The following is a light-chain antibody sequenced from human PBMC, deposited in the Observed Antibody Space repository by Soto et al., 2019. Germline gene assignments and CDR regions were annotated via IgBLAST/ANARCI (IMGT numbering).Light chain of an antibody. Sequence: QSVLTQPASVSGSPGQSITISCTGTSSDIGRYNYVSWYQQYPGKAPKFMIYDVSNRPSGVSNRFSGSKSGNTASLTISGLQAEDEADCYCSSYISSSTYVFGTGTKVTVL. CDR2: DVS. J-gene: IGLJ1*01. CDR1: SSDIGRYNY. V-gene: IGLV2-14*01. CDR3: SSYISSSTYV.